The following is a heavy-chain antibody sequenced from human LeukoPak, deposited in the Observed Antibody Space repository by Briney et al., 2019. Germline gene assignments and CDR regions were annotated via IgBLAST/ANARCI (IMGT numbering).Heavy chain of an antibody. CDR3: ARVPSYYFDY. CDR1: GGSISSSSYY. J-gene: IGHJ4*02. CDR2: IYYSGST. V-gene: IGHV4-39*02. Sequence: SETLSLTCTVSGGSISSSSYYWGWIRQPPGKGLEWIGSIYYSGSTYYNPSLKGRVTISVDTSKNHFSLKLSSVTAADTAVYYCARVPSYYFDYWGQGTLVTVSS.